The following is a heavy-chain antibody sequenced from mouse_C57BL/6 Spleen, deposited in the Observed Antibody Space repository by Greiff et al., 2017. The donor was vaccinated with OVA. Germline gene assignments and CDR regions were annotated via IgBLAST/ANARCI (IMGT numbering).Heavy chain of an antibody. D-gene: IGHD1-1*01. CDR1: GSTFTSSW. Sequence: VQLQQPGAELVMPGASVTLSCKASGSTFTSSWMHWVKQRPGQGLEWIGEIDPSDSYTNYNQKFKGKSTLTVDKSSSTAYMQLSSLTSEDSAVYYCARYDGSSYGYFDVWGTGTTVTVSS. CDR3: ARYDGSSYGYFDV. J-gene: IGHJ1*03. V-gene: IGHV1-69*01. CDR2: IDPSDSYT.